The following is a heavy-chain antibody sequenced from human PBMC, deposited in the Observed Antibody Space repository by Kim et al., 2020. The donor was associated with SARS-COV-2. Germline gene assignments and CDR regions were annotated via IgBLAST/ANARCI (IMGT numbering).Heavy chain of an antibody. V-gene: IGHV3-15*01. Sequence: GGTTDYDAPVKGRFTISRDDSKNTLYLQMNSLKTEDTAVYYCITDNGYAGWGQGTLVTVSS. CDR2: GGTT. D-gene: IGHD5-12*01. J-gene: IGHJ4*02. CDR3: ITDNGYAG.